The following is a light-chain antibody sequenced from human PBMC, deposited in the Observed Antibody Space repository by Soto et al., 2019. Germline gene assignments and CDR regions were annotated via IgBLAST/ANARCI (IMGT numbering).Light chain of an antibody. CDR2: GNI. Sequence: QSVLTQPPSVSGARGQRVTFSCYGSSSNIGADYDVHWYQQLPGTAPKLLIYGNINRPSGVPDRFSGSKSGASAALAITGLQPEDEADYYCQSYDTSMGFVFGTGTKLTVL. J-gene: IGLJ1*01. CDR1: SSNIGADYD. V-gene: IGLV1-40*01. CDR3: QSYDTSMGFV.